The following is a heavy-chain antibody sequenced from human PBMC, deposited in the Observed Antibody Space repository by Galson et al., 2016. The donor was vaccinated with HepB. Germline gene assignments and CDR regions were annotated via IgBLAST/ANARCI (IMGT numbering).Heavy chain of an antibody. Sequence: SLRLSCAASGFIFDTYPLYWVRLAPGKGLEYVSAISSNGGTTYYADSVKGRFTISRDNSKNTLHLQMSSLRAEDSAVYYCVRGVGLVVAGNFDCWGQGTLVTVSS. CDR2: ISSNGGTT. CDR1: GFIFDTYP. D-gene: IGHD6-19*01. CDR3: VRGVGLVVAGNFDC. V-gene: IGHV3-64D*06. J-gene: IGHJ4*02.